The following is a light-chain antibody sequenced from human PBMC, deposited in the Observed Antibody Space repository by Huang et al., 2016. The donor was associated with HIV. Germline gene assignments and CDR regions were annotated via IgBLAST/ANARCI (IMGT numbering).Light chain of an antibody. V-gene: IGKV3-20*01. Sequence: EIVLTQSPGTLSLSPGERATLSCRSSQSISSSSLAWYRQKPGQAPTLLIHGASTRATDIPDRFSGSGSGTDFTLTISRLEPEDFAVYYCHQYGSPPFTFGPGTKVDIK. CDR3: HQYGSPPFT. CDR2: GAS. CDR1: QSISSSS. J-gene: IGKJ3*01.